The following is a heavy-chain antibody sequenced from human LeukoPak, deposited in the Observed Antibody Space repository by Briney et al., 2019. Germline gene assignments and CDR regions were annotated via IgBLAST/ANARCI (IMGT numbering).Heavy chain of an antibody. CDR3: ARDRHRRRYYDSSLHPPLGY. V-gene: IGHV1-18*01. D-gene: IGHD3-22*01. CDR2: ISGYNGNT. Sequence: GASVKVSCNASGYTFTNFGISWVRQAPGQGLEWMGWISGYNGNTNYAQKLQGRVTMTTDTSTSTAYMDLRSLRSDDTAVYYCARDRHRRRYYDSSLHPPLGYWGQGTLVTVSS. CDR1: GYTFTNFG. J-gene: IGHJ4*02.